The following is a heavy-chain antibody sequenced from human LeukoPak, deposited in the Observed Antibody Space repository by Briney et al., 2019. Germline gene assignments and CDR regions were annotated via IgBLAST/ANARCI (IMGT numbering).Heavy chain of an antibody. J-gene: IGHJ4*02. CDR3: VAGYCSGGSCYSELDY. V-gene: IGHV1-69*05. D-gene: IGHD2-15*01. CDR1: GGTFSSYA. Sequence: SVKVSCKASGGTFSSYAISWVRQAPGQGLEWMGRIIPIFGTANYAQKFQGRVTITTDESTSTAYMELSSLRSEDTAVYYCVAGYCSGGSCYSELDYRGQGTLVTVSS. CDR2: IIPIFGTA.